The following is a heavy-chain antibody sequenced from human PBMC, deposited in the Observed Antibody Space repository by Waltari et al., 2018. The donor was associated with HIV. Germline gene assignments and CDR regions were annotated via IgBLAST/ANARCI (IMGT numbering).Heavy chain of an antibody. CDR3: AIDLVGRLRVFSYNYYCMDV. J-gene: IGHJ6*02. Sequence: QEQLVQSGAAVKKPGASMKVSCKAAGYRFTDYLIHWVRQAPGQGLEWMGWINRKTGGTECPEKFQGRVTITRDTSTTTVSLEVRILKSEDTATYYCAIDLVGRLRVFSYNYYCMDVWGQGTTVTVSS. V-gene: IGHV1-2*02. CDR2: INRKTGGT. CDR1: GYRFTDYL. D-gene: IGHD3-10*01.